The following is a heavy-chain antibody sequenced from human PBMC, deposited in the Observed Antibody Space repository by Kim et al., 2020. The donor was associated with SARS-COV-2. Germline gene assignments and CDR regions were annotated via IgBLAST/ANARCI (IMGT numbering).Heavy chain of an antibody. CDR1: GGSISSGGYY. CDR3: ARAGRRRITIFGVVGAFDN. Sequence: GGSISSGGYYWSWIRQHPGKGLEWIGYIYYSGSTYYNPSLKSRVTISVDTSKNQFSLKLSSVTAADTAVYYCARAGRRRITIFGVVGAFDNW. V-gene: IGHV4-31*02. D-gene: IGHD3-3*01. CDR2: IYYSGST. J-gene: IGHJ3*02.